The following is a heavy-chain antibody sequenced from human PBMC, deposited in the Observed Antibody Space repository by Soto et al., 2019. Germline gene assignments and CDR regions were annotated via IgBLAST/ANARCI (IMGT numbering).Heavy chain of an antibody. J-gene: IGHJ4*02. CDR1: GFTFSSYS. CDR3: AMAGLVVGAATPY. D-gene: IGHD2-15*01. CDR2: ISSSSSYI. Sequence: EVQLVESGGGLVKPGGSLRLSCAASGFTFSSYSMNWVRQAPGKGLEWVSSISSSSSYIYYADSVKGRFTISRDNAKNSLYLQMNSLRAEDTAVYYCAMAGLVVGAATPYWGQGTLVTVSS. V-gene: IGHV3-21*01.